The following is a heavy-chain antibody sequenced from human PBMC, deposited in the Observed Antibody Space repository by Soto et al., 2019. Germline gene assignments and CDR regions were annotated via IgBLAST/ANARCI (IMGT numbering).Heavy chain of an antibody. D-gene: IGHD3-10*02. Sequence: EVQLVETGGGLIQPGGSLRLSCAASGFIVTSNYMTWVRQAPGKGLEWVSVMYSNGTTSYADPVKGRFTVSRHRNTLYLQMNSLRAEDTAVYYCVRSVHFWGQGTLVTLSS. CDR3: VRSVHF. J-gene: IGHJ4*02. CDR2: MYSNGTT. V-gene: IGHV3-53*02. CDR1: GFIVTSNY.